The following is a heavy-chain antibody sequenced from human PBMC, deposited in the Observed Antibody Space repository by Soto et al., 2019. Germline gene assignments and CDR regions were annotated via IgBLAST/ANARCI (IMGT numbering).Heavy chain of an antibody. Sequence: SETLSLTCTASGGSVSSGSYYWSWIRQPPGKGLEWIGYIYYSGGTNYNPSLKSRVTISVDTSKNQFSLKLSSVTAADTAVYYCAREPRGEYYYDSSGPRTPGGMDVWGQGTTVTVSS. V-gene: IGHV4-61*01. J-gene: IGHJ6*02. CDR1: GGSVSSGSYY. CDR3: AREPRGEYYYDSSGPRTPGGMDV. CDR2: IYYSGGT. D-gene: IGHD3-22*01.